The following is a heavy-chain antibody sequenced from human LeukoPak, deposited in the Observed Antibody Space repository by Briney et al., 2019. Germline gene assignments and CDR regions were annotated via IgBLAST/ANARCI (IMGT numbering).Heavy chain of an antibody. J-gene: IGHJ6*03. CDR2: IYHSGST. CDR1: GGSISSSNW. D-gene: IGHD3-10*01. CDR3: ARAGITMVRGVSYYYMDV. Sequence: SGTLSLTCAVSGGSISSSNWWSWVRQPPGKGLEWIGEIYHSGSTNYNPSLKSRVTISVDKSKNQFSLKLSSVTAADTAVYYCARAGITMVRGVSYYYMDVWGKGTTVTVSS. V-gene: IGHV4-4*02.